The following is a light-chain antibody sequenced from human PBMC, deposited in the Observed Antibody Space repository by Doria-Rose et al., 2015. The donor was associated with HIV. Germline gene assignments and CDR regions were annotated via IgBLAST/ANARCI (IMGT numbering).Light chain of an antibody. CDR2: WAS. CDR1: QSLLYTSKNY. CDR3: QQYYDTPS. J-gene: IGKJ3*01. V-gene: IGKV4-1*01. Sequence: VLPQPPESLGMSLGERATLNCKSNQSLLYTSKNYLAWYQQKPGQPPKLLIYWASTRQSEVPARFSGSGSGTDFTLTISSLEAEDVAVYYCQQYYDTPSFGPGTTVDIK.